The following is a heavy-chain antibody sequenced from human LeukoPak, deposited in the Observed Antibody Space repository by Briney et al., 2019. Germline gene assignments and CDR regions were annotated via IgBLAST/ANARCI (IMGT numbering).Heavy chain of an antibody. V-gene: IGHV2-5*02. J-gene: IGHJ4*02. CDR3: ARSNLNNFDY. Sequence: ESGPTLVNPTQTLTLTCTFSGFSLRTREVGVGWTRQPPGKALEWLSLIYWDDDKRYSPAGKSRLTITKDTSKNQVVLTMTNMEPVDTGTYYCARSNLNNFDYWGQGTLVTVSS. CDR1: GFSLRTREVG. CDR2: IYWDDDK. D-gene: IGHD1/OR15-1a*01.